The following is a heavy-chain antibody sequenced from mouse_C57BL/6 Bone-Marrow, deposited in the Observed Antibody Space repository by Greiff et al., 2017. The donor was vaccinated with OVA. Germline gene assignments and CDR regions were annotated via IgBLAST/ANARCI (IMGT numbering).Heavy chain of an antibody. CDR3: AREGILLSWFAY. CDR2: IDPSDSYT. D-gene: IGHD1-1*01. Sequence: QVQLQQPGAELVKPGASVKLSCKASGYTFTSYWMQWVKQRPGQGLEWIGEIDPSDSYTNYNQKFKGKATLTVDTSSSTAYMQLSTLTSEDSAVYYCAREGILLSWFAYWGQGTLVPVSA. V-gene: IGHV1-50*01. J-gene: IGHJ3*01. CDR1: GYTFTSYW.